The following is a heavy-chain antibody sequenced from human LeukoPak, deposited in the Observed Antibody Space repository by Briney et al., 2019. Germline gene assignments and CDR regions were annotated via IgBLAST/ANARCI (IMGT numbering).Heavy chain of an antibody. CDR2: ISGSGGST. Sequence: GGSLRLSCAASGLSFSSYAMSWVRQAPGKGLEWVSGISGSGGSTYYADSVKGRFTISRDNSNNTLYLKMNSLRAEDTAVYYCAKVPLTWLVRDYYYMDVWGKGTTVTVSS. J-gene: IGHJ6*03. CDR3: AKVPLTWLVRDYYYMDV. CDR1: GLSFSSYA. V-gene: IGHV3-23*01. D-gene: IGHD2-21*01.